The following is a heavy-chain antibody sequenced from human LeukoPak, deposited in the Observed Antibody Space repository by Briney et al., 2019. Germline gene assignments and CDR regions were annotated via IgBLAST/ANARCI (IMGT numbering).Heavy chain of an antibody. J-gene: IGHJ4*01. D-gene: IGHD6-19*01. CDR2: IVGGST. CDR3: VRDAPNRGWYD. V-gene: IGHV3-53*01. Sequence: GGSLRLSCAASGFTFSDYHMSWVRQAPGRGLEWVSAIVGGSTYYTESVKGRFTISRDNSKNTLYLQMNSLRAEDTAVYYCVRDAPNRGWYDWGQGTLVTVSS. CDR1: GFTFSDYH.